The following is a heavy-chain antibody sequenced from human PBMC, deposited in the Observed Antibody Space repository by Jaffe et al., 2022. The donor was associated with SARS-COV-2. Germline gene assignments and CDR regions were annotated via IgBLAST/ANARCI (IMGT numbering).Heavy chain of an antibody. Sequence: QVQLVESGGGVVQPGRSLRLSCAASGFTFSSYGMHWVRQAPGKGLEWVAVIWYDGSNKYYADSVKGRFTISRDNSKNTLYLQMNSLRAEDTAVYYCARDGYQLLMEAYFDYWGQGTLVTVSS. CDR2: IWYDGSNK. D-gene: IGHD2-2*01. V-gene: IGHV3-33*01. CDR1: GFTFSSYG. J-gene: IGHJ4*02. CDR3: ARDGYQLLMEAYFDY.